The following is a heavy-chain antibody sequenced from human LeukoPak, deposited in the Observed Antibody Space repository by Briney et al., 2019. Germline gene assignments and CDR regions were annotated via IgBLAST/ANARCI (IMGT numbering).Heavy chain of an antibody. Sequence: QPGGSLRLSCAASGFTFSRYGMSWVRQAPGKGLEWVSAISGSGGSTYYADSVKGRFTFSRDNSKNTLYLQMNSLRAEDTAVYYCAKPSLYYYDGSIDYWGQGTLVTVSS. CDR3: AKPSLYYYDGSIDY. D-gene: IGHD3-22*01. J-gene: IGHJ4*02. V-gene: IGHV3-23*01. CDR1: GFTFSRYG. CDR2: ISGSGGST.